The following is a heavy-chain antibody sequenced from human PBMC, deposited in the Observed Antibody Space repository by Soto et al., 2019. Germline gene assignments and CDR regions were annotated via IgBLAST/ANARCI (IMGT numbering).Heavy chain of an antibody. CDR2: ISNGVGNT. V-gene: IGHV3-23*01. CDR3: ARCRGKYPCYFDN. Sequence: GGSLRLSCAASGFTFNTYAMSWVRQAPGKGLEWVSIISNGVGNTYFPDSVKGRFTISRDNSRNTMYLHMKSLRAEDTAIYYCARCRGKYPCYFDNWGQGILVTVSS. D-gene: IGHD1-26*01. CDR1: GFTFNTYA. J-gene: IGHJ4*02.